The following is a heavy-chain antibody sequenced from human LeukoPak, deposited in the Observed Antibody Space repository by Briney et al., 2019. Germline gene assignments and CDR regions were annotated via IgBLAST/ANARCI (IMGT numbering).Heavy chain of an antibody. V-gene: IGHV3-30*03. D-gene: IGHD2-21*01. CDR2: ISYDGRDK. CDR1: GFTVSSYS. CDR3: VRDLYSRSPYFDV. Sequence: GGSLRLSCAASGFTVSSYSMNWVRQAPGRGLEWVAYISYDGRDKYYVDSVKGRFFISKDSSMSTLYLDMNSLRPEDTALYYCVRDLYSRSPYFDVWGQGTLVTVSS. J-gene: IGHJ4*02.